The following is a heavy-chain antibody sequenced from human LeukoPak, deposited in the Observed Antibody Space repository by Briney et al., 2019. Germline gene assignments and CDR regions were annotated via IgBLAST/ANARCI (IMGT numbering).Heavy chain of an antibody. D-gene: IGHD3-10*01. V-gene: IGHV4-39*01. CDR2: IYYSGST. CDR3: ARRADYGSGSYYNKNWFDP. Sequence: PSETLSLTCTVSGGSISSSSYYWGWIRQPPGKGLEWIGSIYYSGSTYYNPSLKSRVTISVDTSKNQFSLKLSSVTAADTAVYYCARRADYGSGSYYNKNWFDPWGQGTLVTVSS. CDR1: GGSISSSSYY. J-gene: IGHJ5*02.